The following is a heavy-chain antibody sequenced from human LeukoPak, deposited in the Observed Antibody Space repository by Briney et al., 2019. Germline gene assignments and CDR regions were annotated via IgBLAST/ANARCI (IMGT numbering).Heavy chain of an antibody. CDR2: INPNSGGT. CDR1: GYTLTGYY. J-gene: IGHJ4*02. CDR3: ARPMTTVTTNDY. V-gene: IGHV1-2*02. Sequence: ASVKVSCKASGYTLTGYYMHWVRQAPGQGLEWMGWINPNSGGTNYAQKFQGRVTMTRDTSISTAYMELSRLRSDDTAVYYCARPMTTVTTNDYWGQGTLVTVSS. D-gene: IGHD4-17*01.